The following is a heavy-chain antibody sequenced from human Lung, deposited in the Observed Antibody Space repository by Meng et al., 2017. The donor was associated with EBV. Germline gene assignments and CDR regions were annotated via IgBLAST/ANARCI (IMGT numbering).Heavy chain of an antibody. Sequence: EGQLVEPGGALVRPGVSLKLSWEGSGYTFSRYWMHWVRQVPGKGLLWVSRINEHGSITTYADSVKGRFTISRDNAKNTMYLQMNSLRDEDTGVYFCSRDLVGSADSWGQGTLVTVSS. V-gene: IGHV3-74*01. J-gene: IGHJ4*02. CDR2: INEHGSIT. CDR3: SRDLVGSADS. CDR1: GYTFSRYW. D-gene: IGHD3-16*01.